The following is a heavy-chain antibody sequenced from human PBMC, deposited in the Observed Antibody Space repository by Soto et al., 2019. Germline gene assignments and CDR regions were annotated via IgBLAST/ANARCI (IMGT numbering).Heavy chain of an antibody. V-gene: IGHV3-33*01. Sequence: QVQLVESGGGVVQPGGSLRLSCAASGFTFSSYGMHWVRQAPGKGLEWVAVIWYDGSNKYYADSVKGRFTISRDNSKNTLYLQMNSLRAEDTAVYYCARDYDSSGYPRYYFDYWGQGTLVTVSS. CDR3: ARDYDSSGYPRYYFDY. CDR2: IWYDGSNK. D-gene: IGHD3-22*01. CDR1: GFTFSSYG. J-gene: IGHJ4*02.